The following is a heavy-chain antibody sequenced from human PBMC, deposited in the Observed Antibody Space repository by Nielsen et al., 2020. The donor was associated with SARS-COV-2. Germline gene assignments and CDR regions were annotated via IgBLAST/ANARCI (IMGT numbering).Heavy chain of an antibody. J-gene: IGHJ5*02. V-gene: IGHV4-39*01. Sequence: SETLSLTCTVSGGSISSSSYYWGWIRQPPGKGLEWIGSIYYSGSTYYNPSLKSRVTISVDTSKNQFSLKLSSVTAADTAVYYCARRRIYCSGGSCYSFWFDPWGQGTLVTVSS. D-gene: IGHD2-15*01. CDR1: GGSISSSSYY. CDR2: IYYSGST. CDR3: ARRRIYCSGGSCYSFWFDP.